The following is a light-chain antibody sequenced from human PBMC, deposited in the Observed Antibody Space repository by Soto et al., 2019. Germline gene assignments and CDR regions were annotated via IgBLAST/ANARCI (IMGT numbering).Light chain of an antibody. CDR3: QQYGTSFT. Sequence: EIVLAQSPGTLSLSPGETATLSYRASQNLGSTYLAWYQQKPGQAPRIIIYDASSRAGGIPGRFSGSGSGTDFTLTISRLEPEDFAVYYCQQYGTSFTFGPGTKVEVK. CDR1: QNLGSTY. CDR2: DAS. V-gene: IGKV3-20*01. J-gene: IGKJ3*01.